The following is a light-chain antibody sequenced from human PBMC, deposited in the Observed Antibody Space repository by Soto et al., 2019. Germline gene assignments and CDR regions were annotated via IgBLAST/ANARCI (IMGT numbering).Light chain of an antibody. Sequence: QSVLTQPPSASGTPGQRVTISCSGSSSNIGSNTVNWYQQLPGAAPKLLVHSDNQRPSGVPDRFSGSRSGTSASLAISGLQSEDEADYYCATWDDSLNVYVLFGGGTKLIVL. CDR2: SDN. CDR3: ATWDDSLNVYVL. J-gene: IGLJ2*01. V-gene: IGLV1-44*01. CDR1: SSNIGSNT.